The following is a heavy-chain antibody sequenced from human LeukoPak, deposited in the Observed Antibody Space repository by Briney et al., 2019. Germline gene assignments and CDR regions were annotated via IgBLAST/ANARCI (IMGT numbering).Heavy chain of an antibody. CDR3: ARDGPDYPLRWDY. D-gene: IGHD4-23*01. CDR1: GGSISSYY. V-gene: IGHV4-59*01. Sequence: SESLSLTCTVSGGSISSYYGSWIRQPPGKGREWIVYIYSSPRTNSHPSLKSRVTISVDTSKNQFSLKLSSVTPADTAVYYCARDGPDYPLRWDYWGQGTLVTVSS. J-gene: IGHJ4*02. CDR2: IYSSPRT.